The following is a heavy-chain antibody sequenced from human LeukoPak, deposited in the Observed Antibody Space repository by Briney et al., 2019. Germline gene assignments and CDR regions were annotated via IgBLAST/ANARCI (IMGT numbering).Heavy chain of an antibody. CDR3: ARPTTDSSGEYYYYGMDV. D-gene: IGHD6-25*01. CDR2: IIPIFGTA. V-gene: IGHV1-69*13. CDR1: GVTFSSYA. J-gene: IGHJ6*02. Sequence: SVKVSCKASGVTFSSYAISWVRQAPGQGLEWMGGIIPIFGTADYAQKFQGRVTITADESTSTAYMELSSLRSEDTAVYYCARPTTDSSGEYYYYGMDVWGQGTTVTVSS.